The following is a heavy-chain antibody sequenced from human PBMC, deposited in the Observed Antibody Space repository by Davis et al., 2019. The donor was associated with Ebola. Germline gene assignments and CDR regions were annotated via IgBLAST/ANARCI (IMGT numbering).Heavy chain of an antibody. Sequence: ASVKVSCKASGYTFSIYGLSWVRQAPGQRLEWMGWINAGNGNTKYSQKFQGRVTITRDTSASTAYMELSSLRSEDTAVYYCARDGTYSSSHWGQGTLVTVSS. V-gene: IGHV1-3*01. J-gene: IGHJ4*02. D-gene: IGHD6-6*01. CDR1: GYTFSIYG. CDR2: INAGNGNT. CDR3: ARDGTYSSSH.